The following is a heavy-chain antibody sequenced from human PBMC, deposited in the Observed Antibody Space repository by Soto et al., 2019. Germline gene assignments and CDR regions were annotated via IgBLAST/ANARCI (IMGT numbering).Heavy chain of an antibody. V-gene: IGHV3-30*18. D-gene: IGHD5-18*01. Sequence: QVQLVESGGGVVQPGRSLRLSCAASGFIFSSYGMHWVRQAPGKRLEWVAVISYDGSNKYYADTVKGRFTISRDNSKNTLYLQMNSLRAEDTAVYYCAKGSTAMTYFDYWGQGTLVTVSS. J-gene: IGHJ4*02. CDR3: AKGSTAMTYFDY. CDR2: ISYDGSNK. CDR1: GFIFSSYG.